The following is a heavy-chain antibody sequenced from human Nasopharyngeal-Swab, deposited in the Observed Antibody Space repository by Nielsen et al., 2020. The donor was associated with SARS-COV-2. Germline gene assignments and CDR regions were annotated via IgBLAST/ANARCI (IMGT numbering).Heavy chain of an antibody. CDR3: ARDWMWNSETFDY. J-gene: IGHJ4*02. CDR1: GYTFTSYA. D-gene: IGHD1-7*01. Sequence: ASVKVSCKASGYTFTSYAMHWVRQAPGQRLEWMGWINAGNGNTKYSQKFQGRVTITRDTSASTACMELRSLRSDDTAVYYCARDWMWNSETFDYWGQGTLVTVSS. V-gene: IGHV1-3*01. CDR2: INAGNGNT.